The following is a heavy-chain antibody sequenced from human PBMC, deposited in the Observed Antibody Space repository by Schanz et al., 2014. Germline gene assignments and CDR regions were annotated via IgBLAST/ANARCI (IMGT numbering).Heavy chain of an antibody. CDR2: IWYDGNNK. CDR1: GFTFSSYG. Sequence: QVQLVESGGGVVQPGRSLRLSCAASGFTFSSYGMHWVRQAPGKGLEWVAVIWYDGNNKFYADSVKGRFIISRDNSKNTLDLQMNSLRDEDTALYYCAKEVGATLFHWFDPWGQGTLVTVSS. CDR3: AKEVGATLFHWFDP. V-gene: IGHV3-33*06. D-gene: IGHD1-26*01. J-gene: IGHJ5*02.